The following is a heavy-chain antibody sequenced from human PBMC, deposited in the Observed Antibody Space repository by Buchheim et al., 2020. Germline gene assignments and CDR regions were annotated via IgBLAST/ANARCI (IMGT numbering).Heavy chain of an antibody. CDR3: ARDGVDIGSDY. Sequence: QVQLVQSGAEVTKPGASVKVSCRASGYTFTSYYLHWVRQAPGQGLEWMGVINPSGGATDYAQRFRGRVTMTRDTSKSTFYMELSSLRSEDTAVYYCARDGVDIGSDYWGQGTL. CDR1: GYTFTSYY. D-gene: IGHD2-15*01. CDR2: INPSGGAT. J-gene: IGHJ4*02. V-gene: IGHV1-46*01.